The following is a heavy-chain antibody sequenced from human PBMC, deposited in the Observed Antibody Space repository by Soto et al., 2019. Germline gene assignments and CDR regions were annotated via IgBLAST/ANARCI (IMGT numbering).Heavy chain of an antibody. Sequence: ASVKVSCKASGYTFTGYYMHWVRQAPGQGLEWMGWINPNSGGTNYAQKFQGWVTMTRDTSISTAYMELSRLRSDDTAVYYCARDLMDGRTATGGMDVWGQGTTVTVSS. V-gene: IGHV1-2*04. CDR1: GYTFTGYY. J-gene: IGHJ6*02. CDR3: ARDLMDGRTATGGMDV. D-gene: IGHD1-26*01. CDR2: INPNSGGT.